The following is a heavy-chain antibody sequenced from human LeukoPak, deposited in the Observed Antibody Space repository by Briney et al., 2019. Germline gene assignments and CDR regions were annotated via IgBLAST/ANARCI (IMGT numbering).Heavy chain of an antibody. V-gene: IGHV1-8*01. CDR1: GYSLTSHD. CDR3: ARDLFGSRSSGFDP. D-gene: IGHD3-10*01. CDR2: MNPNSGDT. J-gene: IGHJ5*02. Sequence: ASVKVSCKASGYSLTSHDINWVRQAAGQGLEWMGWMNPNSGDTGYAQKFQDRVTMTRDTSIHTVYMELNSLTSEDTAVYYCARDLFGSRSSGFDPWGQGTLVSVSS.